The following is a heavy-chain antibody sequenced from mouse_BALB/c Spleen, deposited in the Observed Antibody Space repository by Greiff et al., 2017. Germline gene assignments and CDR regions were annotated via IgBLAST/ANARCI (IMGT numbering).Heavy chain of an antibody. V-gene: IGHV3-6*02. Sequence: EVKLMESGPGLVKPSQSLSLTCSVTGYSITSGYYWNWIRQFPGNKLEWMGYISYDGSNNYNPSLKNRISITRDTSKNQFFLKLNSVTTEDTATYYCAREALTVMDYWGQGTSVTVSS. CDR3: AREALTVMDY. CDR2: ISYDGSN. CDR1: GYSITSGYY. J-gene: IGHJ4*01. D-gene: IGHD4-1*01.